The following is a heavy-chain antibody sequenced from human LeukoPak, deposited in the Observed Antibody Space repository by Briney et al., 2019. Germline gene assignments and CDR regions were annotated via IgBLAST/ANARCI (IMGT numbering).Heavy chain of an antibody. CDR1: GGSISSGGYS. CDR2: IYHSGST. V-gene: IGHV4-30-2*01. Sequence: SQTLSLTCAVSGGSISSGGYSWSWIRQPPGKGLEWIGYIYHSGSTYYNPSLKSRVTISVDRSKNQFSLKLSSVTAADTAVYYCARDLTGYSYGLYWYFDLWGRGTLVTVSS. CDR3: ARDLTGYSYGLYWYFDL. D-gene: IGHD5-18*01. J-gene: IGHJ2*01.